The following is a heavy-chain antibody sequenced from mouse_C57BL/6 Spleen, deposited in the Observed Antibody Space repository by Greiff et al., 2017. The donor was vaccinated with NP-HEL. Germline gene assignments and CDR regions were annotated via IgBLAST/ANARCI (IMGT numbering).Heavy chain of an antibody. V-gene: IGHV1-54*01. Sequence: QVQLQQSGAELVRPGTSVKVSCKASGYAFTNYLIEWVKQRPGQGLEWIGVINPGSGGTNYNEKFKGKATLTADKSSSTAYMQLSSLTSEDSAVYFCARGDYGSSYVLDYWGQGTTLTVSS. CDR1: GYAFTNYL. J-gene: IGHJ2*01. CDR3: ARGDYGSSYVLDY. CDR2: INPGSGGT. D-gene: IGHD1-1*01.